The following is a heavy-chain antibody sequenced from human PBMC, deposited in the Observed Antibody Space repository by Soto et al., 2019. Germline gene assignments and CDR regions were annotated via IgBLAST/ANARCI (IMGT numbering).Heavy chain of an antibody. D-gene: IGHD2-21*02. CDR2: INPAGGST. CDR1: GYSCSNSY. V-gene: IGHV1-46*03. CDR3: AREAYCGGDCYSYYYYYGMDV. Sequence: ASVKVSCKAFGYSCSNSYVVCVRQAPGQGLEWMGVINPAGGSTTFYAQKFQDRVTMTRDTSTSTVYMELSSLRSEDTAVYYCAREAYCGGDCYSYYYYYGMDVWGQGTTVTVS. J-gene: IGHJ6*02.